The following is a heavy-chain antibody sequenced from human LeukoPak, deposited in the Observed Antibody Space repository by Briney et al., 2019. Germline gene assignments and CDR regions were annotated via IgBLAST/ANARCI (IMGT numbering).Heavy chain of an antibody. D-gene: IGHD6-6*01. V-gene: IGHV4-34*01. Sequence: SETLSLTCAVYGGSFSGYYWSWIRQPPGKGLEWIGEINHSGSTNYNPSLKSRVTISVDTSKNQFSLKPSSVTAADTAVYYCARVRRRYSSSIVGFDYWGQGTLVTVSS. J-gene: IGHJ4*02. CDR1: GGSFSGYY. CDR2: INHSGST. CDR3: ARVRRRYSSSIVGFDY.